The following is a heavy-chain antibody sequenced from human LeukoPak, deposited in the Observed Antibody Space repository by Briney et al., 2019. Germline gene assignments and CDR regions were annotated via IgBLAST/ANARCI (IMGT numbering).Heavy chain of an antibody. CDR3: ARTPNRGGFDY. V-gene: IGHV4-39*07. CDR2: IYYSGST. D-gene: IGHD3-10*01. Sequence: PSETLSLTCTVSGGSISSSSYYWGWIRQPPGKGLEWIGSIYYSGSTYYNPSLKSRVTISVDTSKNQFSLKLSSVTAADTAVYYCARTPNRGGFDYWGQGTLVPVSS. CDR1: GGSISSSSYY. J-gene: IGHJ4*02.